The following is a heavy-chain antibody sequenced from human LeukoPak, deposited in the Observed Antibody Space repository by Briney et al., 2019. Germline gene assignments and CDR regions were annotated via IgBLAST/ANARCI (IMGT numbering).Heavy chain of an antibody. CDR3: ASGSGH. CDR2: ISSSGSAK. CDR1: GFTFSNYG. Sequence: GGSLRFSCAASGFTFSNYGLNWVRQAPGKGLEWVSHISSSGSAKYYADSVKGRFTISRDNAKNSLYLQMNSLRDEDTAVFYCASGSGHWGQGTLVTVPS. D-gene: IGHD2-2*03. J-gene: IGHJ4*02. V-gene: IGHV3-48*02.